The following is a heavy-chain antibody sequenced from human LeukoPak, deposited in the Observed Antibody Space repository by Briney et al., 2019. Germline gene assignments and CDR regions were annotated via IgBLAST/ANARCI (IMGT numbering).Heavy chain of an antibody. CDR2: INPNSGGT. V-gene: IGHV1-2*03. J-gene: IGHJ3*02. Sequence: LGGSLRLSCAASGLILSNYGMHWVRQAPGQGLEWMGWINPNSGGTNYAQKFQGRVTMTRDTSISTAYMELSRLRSDDTAVYYCARVSSYDSSGYYSNSAAFDIWGQGTMVTVSS. CDR1: GLILSNYG. CDR3: ARVSSYDSSGYYSNSAAFDI. D-gene: IGHD3-22*01.